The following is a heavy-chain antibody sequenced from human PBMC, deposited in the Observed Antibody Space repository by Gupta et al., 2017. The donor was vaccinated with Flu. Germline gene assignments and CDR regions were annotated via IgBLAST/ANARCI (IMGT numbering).Heavy chain of an antibody. CDR2: MNHDANYR. J-gene: IGHJ2*01. Sequence: EVQLVDSGGGLVQPGGSLRLSCVASGFSINYYWMTWVRQAPGKGLEWAASMNHDANYRLYVDSVKGRFTISRDNAENSLYLEMNGLRVDDTAVYYCARVRTSGWYFELWGRGTLVTVSS. D-gene: IGHD3-3*01. CDR1: GFSINYYW. V-gene: IGHV3-7*01. CDR3: ARVRTSGWYFEL.